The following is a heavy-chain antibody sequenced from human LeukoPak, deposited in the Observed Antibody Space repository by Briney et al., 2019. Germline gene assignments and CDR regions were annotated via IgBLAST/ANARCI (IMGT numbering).Heavy chain of an antibody. D-gene: IGHD6-13*01. CDR1: GFTFSSYA. Sequence: GGSLRLSCAASGFTFSSYAMHWVRQAPGKGLGWVAVISYDGSNKYYADSVKGRFTISRDNSKNTLYLQMNSLRAEDTAVYYCARDLGPVATAGTEFDYWGQGTLVTVSS. V-gene: IGHV3-30*04. J-gene: IGHJ4*02. CDR2: ISYDGSNK. CDR3: ARDLGPVATAGTEFDY.